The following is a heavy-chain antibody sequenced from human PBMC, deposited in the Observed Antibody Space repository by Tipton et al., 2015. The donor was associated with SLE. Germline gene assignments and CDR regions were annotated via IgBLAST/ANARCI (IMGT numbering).Heavy chain of an antibody. V-gene: IGHV4-59*11. CDR3: ARERYGDYGVFDY. CDR1: GGSISSHY. D-gene: IGHD4-17*01. CDR2: IYYSGST. J-gene: IGHJ4*02. Sequence: TLSLTCTVSGGSISSHYWSWIRQPPGKGLEWIGYIYYSGSTNYNPSLKSRVTISVDTSKNQFSLKLSSVTAADTAVYYCARERYGDYGVFDYWGQGTLVTVSS.